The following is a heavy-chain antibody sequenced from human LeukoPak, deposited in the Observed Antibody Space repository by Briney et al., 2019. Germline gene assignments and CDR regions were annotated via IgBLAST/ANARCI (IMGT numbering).Heavy chain of an antibody. CDR1: GDSFSGYF. Sequence: PSETLSLTCTVSGDSFSGYFWNWIRQVPGKGLEWIGYMYYSGSTKYNPSLKSRVTKSVDTSKNQFSLKLTSVTAADTAVYYCARGGITIFGVTIEGFDYWGPGTLVTVSS. D-gene: IGHD3-3*01. CDR3: ARGGITIFGVTIEGFDY. CDR2: MYYSGST. J-gene: IGHJ4*02. V-gene: IGHV4-59*01.